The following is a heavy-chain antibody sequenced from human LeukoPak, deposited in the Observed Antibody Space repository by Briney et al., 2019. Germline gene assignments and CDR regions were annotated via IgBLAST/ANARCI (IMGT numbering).Heavy chain of an antibody. CDR1: GGSVSSGSYY. V-gene: IGHV4-61*01. CDR3: ARVATIPY. D-gene: IGHD5-12*01. Sequence: PPETLSLTCTVSGGSVSSGSYYWSWIRQPPGKGLEWIGYIYYSGSTNYNPSLKSRVTISVDTSKNQFSLKLSSVTAADTAVYYCARVATIPYWGQGTLVTVSS. J-gene: IGHJ4*02. CDR2: IYYSGST.